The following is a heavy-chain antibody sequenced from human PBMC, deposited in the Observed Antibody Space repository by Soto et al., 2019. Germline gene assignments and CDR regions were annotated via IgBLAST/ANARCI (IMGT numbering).Heavy chain of an antibody. CDR1: GYTFTGYY. CDR2: INPNSGGT. Sequence: QVQLVQSGAEVKKPGASVKVSCKASGYTFTGYYMHWVRQAPGQGLEWMGWINPNSGGTNYAQKFQGWXTMXRXTSISTAYMELSRLRSDDTAVYYCARALLGKGGMDVWGQGTTVTVSS. J-gene: IGHJ6*02. V-gene: IGHV1-2*04. D-gene: IGHD2-8*02. CDR3: ARALLGKGGMDV.